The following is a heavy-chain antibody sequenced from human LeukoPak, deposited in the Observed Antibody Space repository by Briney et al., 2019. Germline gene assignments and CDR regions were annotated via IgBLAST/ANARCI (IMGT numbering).Heavy chain of an antibody. CDR2: IYPADSDT. Sequence: GESLRISCKGSGYSFSSSWIGWVRQMPGKGLEWMGIIYPADSDTRYSPSFQGQVTISADKSINTAYLQWSSLKASDTAMYYCARQSAGVDYWGQGTLVTVSS. CDR3: ARQSAGVDY. J-gene: IGHJ4*02. D-gene: IGHD3-10*01. V-gene: IGHV5-51*01. CDR1: GYSFSSSW.